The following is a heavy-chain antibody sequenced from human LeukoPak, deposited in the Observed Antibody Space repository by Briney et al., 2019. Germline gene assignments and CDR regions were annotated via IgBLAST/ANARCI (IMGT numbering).Heavy chain of an antibody. CDR1: GGSISSGSYY. Sequence: SETLSLTCTVSGGSISSGSYYWSWIRQPAGKGLEWIGRIYTSGSTNYNPSLKRRVTISVDTSKNQFSLKLSSVTAADTAVYYCAREEQGNYGGPEYFQHWGQGTLVTVSS. CDR3: AREEQGNYGGPEYFQH. V-gene: IGHV4-61*02. CDR2: IYTSGST. D-gene: IGHD4-23*01. J-gene: IGHJ1*01.